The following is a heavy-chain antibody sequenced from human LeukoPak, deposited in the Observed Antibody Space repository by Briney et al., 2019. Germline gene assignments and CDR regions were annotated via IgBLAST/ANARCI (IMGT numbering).Heavy chain of an antibody. J-gene: IGHJ4*02. CDR1: GFTFSSYA. Sequence: GGSLRLSCSASGFTFSSYAMHWVRQAPGKGLEYVSAISSNGGSTYYADSVKGRFTISRDNAKNTLYLQMNSLRAEDTAVYYCARGRELLNPFDYWGQGTLVTVSS. CDR2: ISSNGGST. CDR3: ARGRELLNPFDY. D-gene: IGHD1-7*01. V-gene: IGHV3-64*04.